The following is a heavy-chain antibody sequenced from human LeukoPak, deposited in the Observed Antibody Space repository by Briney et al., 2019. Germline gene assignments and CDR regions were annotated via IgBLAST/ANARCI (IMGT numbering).Heavy chain of an antibody. CDR3: ARGLPAATYYYYYGMDV. V-gene: IGHV4-59*01. Sequence: PSETLYLTCTVSGGSISSYYWSWIQQPPGKGLEWIGYIYYSGSTNYNPSLKSRVTISVDTSKNQFSLKLSSVTAADTAVYYCARGLPAATYYYYYGMDVWGQGTTVTVSS. CDR1: GGSISSYY. D-gene: IGHD2-2*01. J-gene: IGHJ6*02. CDR2: IYYSGST.